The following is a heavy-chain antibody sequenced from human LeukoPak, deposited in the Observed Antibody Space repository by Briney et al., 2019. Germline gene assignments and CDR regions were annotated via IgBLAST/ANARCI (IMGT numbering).Heavy chain of an antibody. CDR1: GFTFSSYA. D-gene: IGHD6-13*01. CDR2: ISSDGRKK. CDR3: ARDPSSSWYSYYFEF. V-gene: IGHV3-30*04. Sequence: GSLRLSCAASGFTFSSYAMHWVRQAPGKGLEWVAVISSDGRKKSYADSVKGRFTISRDNSKNTLYLQMDSLRSDDTAIYYCARDPSSSWYSYYFEFWGQGTLVTVTS. J-gene: IGHJ4*02.